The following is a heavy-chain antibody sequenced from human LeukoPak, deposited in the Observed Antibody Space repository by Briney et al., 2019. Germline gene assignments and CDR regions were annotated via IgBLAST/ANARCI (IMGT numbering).Heavy chain of an antibody. V-gene: IGHV1-18*01. CDR3: ARVGCRRPSSYSASFAS. CDR2: ISAYNGNT. CDR1: SYTFTSYG. D-gene: IGHD2-2*01. J-gene: IGHJ4*02. Sequence: ASVKVSCKASSYTFTSYGISWVRQAPGQGLEWMGWISAYNGNTNYAQKLQGRVTMTTDTSTSTAYMELRSLRSDDTAVYYCARVGCRRPSSYSASFASWAQETLATSP.